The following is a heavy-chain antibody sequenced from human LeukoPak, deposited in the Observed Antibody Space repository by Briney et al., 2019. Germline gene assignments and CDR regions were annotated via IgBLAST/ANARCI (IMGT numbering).Heavy chain of an antibody. CDR2: INQDGRYI. CDR1: GFTFDRYW. CDR3: AREATVGGALED. J-gene: IGHJ4*02. V-gene: IGHV3-74*01. Sequence: PGGPLRLSCAASGFTFDRYWMHWVRQTPGKRLVWVSRINQDGRYISYADSVQGRFTISRDTAKSTLFPQMNSLRVEDTAIYFCAREATVGGALEDWGQGALVTVSS. D-gene: IGHD1-26*01.